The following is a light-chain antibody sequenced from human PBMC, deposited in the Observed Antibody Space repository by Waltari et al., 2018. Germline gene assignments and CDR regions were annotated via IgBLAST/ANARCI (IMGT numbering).Light chain of an antibody. CDR2: KTS. V-gene: IGKV1-5*03. Sequence: DIQMTQSPSTLSASIGDRVTITCRASQNVDTWLAWYQQKPGKAPKLLVYKTSTLQSGVPSRFSGSGSVTHFTLTISSLQPDDFATYYCQQYNTYWTFGQGTKVE. CDR3: QQYNTYWT. CDR1: QNVDTW. J-gene: IGKJ1*01.